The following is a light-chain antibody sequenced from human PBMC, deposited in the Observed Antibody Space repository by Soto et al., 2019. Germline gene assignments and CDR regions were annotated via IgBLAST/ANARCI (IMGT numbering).Light chain of an antibody. Sequence: EIVLPQSPATLSLSPGERATLSCRASQSVSTYLAWYQQKPGLAPRLLIYDASNRATGIPARFRGSGSGTDFTLTISSLAPEDFAVYYCQQRSTWPLITFGQGKRLEIK. J-gene: IGKJ5*01. CDR1: QSVSTY. CDR3: QQRSTWPLIT. V-gene: IGKV3-11*01. CDR2: DAS.